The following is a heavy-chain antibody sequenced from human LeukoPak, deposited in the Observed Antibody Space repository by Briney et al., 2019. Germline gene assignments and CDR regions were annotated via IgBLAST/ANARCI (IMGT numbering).Heavy chain of an antibody. CDR3: ASFSSGWPYYFDY. Sequence: SETLSLTCTVSGGSISSSIYYWGWIRQPPGKGLEWIGSIYYSGSTYYNPSLKSRVTISVDTSRNQFSLKLSSVTAADTAVYYSASFSSGWPYYFDYWGQGTLVTVSS. J-gene: IGHJ4*02. V-gene: IGHV4-39*01. CDR2: IYYSGST. CDR1: GGSISSSIYY. D-gene: IGHD6-19*01.